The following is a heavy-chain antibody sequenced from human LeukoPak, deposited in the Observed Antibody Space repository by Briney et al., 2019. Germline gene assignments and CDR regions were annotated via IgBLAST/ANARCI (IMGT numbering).Heavy chain of an antibody. CDR3: ARDHYDYVWGSYRQPLYYFDY. Sequence: ASVKVSCTASGYTFTSYYMHWVRQAPGQGLEWMGGIIPIFGTANYAQKFQGRVTITADESTSTAYMELSSLRSEDTAVYYCARDHYDYVWGSYRQPLYYFDYWGQGTLVTVSS. V-gene: IGHV1-69*13. D-gene: IGHD3-16*02. J-gene: IGHJ4*02. CDR2: IIPIFGTA. CDR1: GYTFTSYY.